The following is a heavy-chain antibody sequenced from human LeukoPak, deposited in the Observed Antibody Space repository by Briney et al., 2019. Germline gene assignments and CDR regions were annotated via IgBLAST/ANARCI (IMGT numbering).Heavy chain of an antibody. Sequence: GGSLRLSCAASGFTFSIYAMSWARQAPGKGLEWVSTISAGGDTTYYADSVKGRFTISRDNSKNTLYVQIKSVRADDTAIYYCAKGPRGDCSGGSCPGDSWGQGTLVTVSS. D-gene: IGHD2-15*01. J-gene: IGHJ4*02. CDR1: GFTFSIYA. CDR2: ISAGGDTT. CDR3: AKGPRGDCSGGSCPGDS. V-gene: IGHV3-23*01.